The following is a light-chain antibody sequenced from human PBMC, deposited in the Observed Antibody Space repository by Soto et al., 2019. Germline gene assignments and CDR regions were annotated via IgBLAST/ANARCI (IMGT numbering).Light chain of an antibody. Sequence: DIVMTQSPDSLAVSLGERATINCKSSQSIFYSSNNKNYLAWYQQKPGQPPKLLIYWASTRESGVPDRFSGSGSGTDFTLTISSLQAEDVAVYYCQQYSSAPPTFGQGTKVEIK. CDR2: WAS. V-gene: IGKV4-1*01. CDR1: QSIFYSSNNKNY. J-gene: IGKJ1*01. CDR3: QQYSSAPPT.